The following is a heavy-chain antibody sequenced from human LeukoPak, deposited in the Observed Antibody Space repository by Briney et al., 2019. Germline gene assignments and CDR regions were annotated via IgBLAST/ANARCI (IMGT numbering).Heavy chain of an antibody. V-gene: IGHV3-30*18. J-gene: IGHJ6*02. CDR2: IKHDGSNK. CDR1: GFTFSNYG. Sequence: GGSLRLSCAASGFTFSNYGMYWVRQAPGKGLEWVAGIKHDGSNKYYADSVKGRFTISRDNAKDTLYLQMNSLRAEDTAVYYCAKDPIGVAGNNYSRMDVWGQGTTVTVSS. CDR3: AKDPIGVAGNNYSRMDV. D-gene: IGHD6-19*01.